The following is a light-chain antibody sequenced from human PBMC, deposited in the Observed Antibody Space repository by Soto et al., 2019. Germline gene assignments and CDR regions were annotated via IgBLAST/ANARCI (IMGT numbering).Light chain of an antibody. CDR1: SSDVGGYNY. V-gene: IGLV2-14*01. J-gene: IGLJ1*01. Sequence: QSVLTQPASVSGSPGQSITISCTGTSSDVGGYNYVSWYQQHPGKAPKLMIYEVSNRPSGVSNRFAGSKSGNTASLTISGLQAEDEADYYFSSYTSIITYVFGTGTKVTVL. CDR2: EVS. CDR3: SSYTSIITYV.